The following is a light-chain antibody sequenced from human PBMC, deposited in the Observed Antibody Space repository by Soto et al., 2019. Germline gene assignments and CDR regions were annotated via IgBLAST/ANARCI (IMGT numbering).Light chain of an antibody. V-gene: IGLV8-61*01. CDR3: VLYMGSGISL. CDR1: SGSVSTSYY. CDR2: STN. J-gene: IGLJ3*02. Sequence: QTVVTQEPSFSVSPGGTVTLTCGLSSGSVSTSYYPSWYQQTPGQAPRTLIYSTNTRSSGVPDRFSGSILGNKAALTITGAQADDASDYYCVLYMGSGISLFGGGTKVTVL.